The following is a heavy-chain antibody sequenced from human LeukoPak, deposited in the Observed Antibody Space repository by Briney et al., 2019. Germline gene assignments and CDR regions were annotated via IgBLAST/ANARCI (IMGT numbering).Heavy chain of an antibody. CDR1: GFTFITYG. CDR3: AKGVRDKYDGIYDAFDI. D-gene: IGHD5-24*01. CDR2: ISYDGDKK. Sequence: GGSLRLSCAASGFTFITYGMHWVRQAPGKGLECVAVISYDGDKKSYADSVKGRFTISRGNSKNTLYLQTDSLRAEDTALYYCAKGVRDKYDGIYDAFDIWGQGTMVTVSS. V-gene: IGHV3-30*18. J-gene: IGHJ3*02.